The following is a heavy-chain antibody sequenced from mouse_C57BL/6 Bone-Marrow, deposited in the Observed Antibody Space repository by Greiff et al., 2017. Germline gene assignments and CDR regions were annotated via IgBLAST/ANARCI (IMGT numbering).Heavy chain of an antibody. D-gene: IGHD2-1*01. CDR2: ISGGGGNT. CDR3: ARGNYFPWFAY. J-gene: IGHJ3*01. CDR1: GFTFSSYT. V-gene: IGHV5-9*01. Sequence: VQLKESGGGLVKPGGSLTLSCAASGFTFSSYTMSWVRQTPEKRLEWVATISGGGGNTYYPDSVKGRFTIYRDNAKNTLYLQMSSLRSEDTALYYCARGNYFPWFAYWGQGTLVTVSA.